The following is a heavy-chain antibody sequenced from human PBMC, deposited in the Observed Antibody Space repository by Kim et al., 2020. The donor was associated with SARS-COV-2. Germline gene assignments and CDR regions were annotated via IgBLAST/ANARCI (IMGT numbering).Heavy chain of an antibody. D-gene: IGHD3-3*01. CDR1: GFTFSSYA. J-gene: IGHJ6*03. V-gene: IGHV3-23*01. CDR3: AKDPGRILEWLDYYYYMDV. CDR2: ISGSGGST. Sequence: GGSLTLSCAASGFTFSSYAMSWVRQAPGKGLEWVSAISGSGGSTYYADSVKGRFTISRDNSKNTLYLQMNSLRAEDTAVYYCAKDPGRILEWLDYYYYMDVWGKGTTVTVSS.